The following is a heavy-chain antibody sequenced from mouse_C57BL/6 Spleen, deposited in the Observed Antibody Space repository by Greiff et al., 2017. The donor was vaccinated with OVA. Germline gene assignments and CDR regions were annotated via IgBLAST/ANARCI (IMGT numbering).Heavy chain of an antibody. Sequence: VQLQQSGAELVKPGASVKMSGKASGYTFTSYWITWVKQRPGQGLERIGDIYPGSGSTNYNEKFKSKATLTVDTSSSTAYMQLSSLTSEDSAVYYCARRETAQATNAMDYWGQGTSVTVSS. CDR2: IYPGSGST. CDR3: ARRETAQATNAMDY. J-gene: IGHJ4*01. CDR1: GYTFTSYW. D-gene: IGHD3-2*02. V-gene: IGHV1-55*01.